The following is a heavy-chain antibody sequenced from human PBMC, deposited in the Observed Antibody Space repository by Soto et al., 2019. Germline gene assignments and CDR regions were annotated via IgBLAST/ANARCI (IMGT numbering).Heavy chain of an antibody. J-gene: IGHJ4*02. D-gene: IGHD6-13*01. CDR1: GFTFSSHA. V-gene: IGHV3-23*01. CDR3: AKGAASGGDCFDY. CDR2: LSGSGAGT. Sequence: EVQLLESGGGLVQPGGSLRLSCAASGFTFSSHAMTWVRQAPGKGLEWVSTLSGSGAGTYYADSVKGRFTVARDNSKNTLYLQMTCMRAEEPAAYYCAKGAASGGDCFDYWGQGTLVTVSS.